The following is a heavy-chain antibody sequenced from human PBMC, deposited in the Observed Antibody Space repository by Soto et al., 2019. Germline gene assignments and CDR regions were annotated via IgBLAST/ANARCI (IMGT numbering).Heavy chain of an antibody. Sequence: GKGLECMGIIYHGDYVTRYSPSFQGQVTISADKSISTAYLQWSSLKASDTAMYYCARHQGIANDCYVDYWGQRTL. CDR3: ARHQGIANDCYVDY. CDR2: IYHGDYVT. D-gene: IGHD2-21*02. V-gene: IGHV5-51*01. J-gene: IGHJ4*02.